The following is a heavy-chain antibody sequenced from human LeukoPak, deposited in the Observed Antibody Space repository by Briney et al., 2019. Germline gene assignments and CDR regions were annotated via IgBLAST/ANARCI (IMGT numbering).Heavy chain of an antibody. CDR1: GFTFSNYS. CDR3: VRRYCSGTSCYVSYFDY. CDR2: ISSSSTYI. Sequence: PGGSLRLSCAASGFTFSNYSMNWVRQAPGKGLEWVSSISSSSTYIYYADSLKGRLTISRDNAKNSLYLQMNTLRAEDTAVYYCVRRYCSGTSCYVSYFDYWGQGTLVTVSS. D-gene: IGHD2-2*01. J-gene: IGHJ4*02. V-gene: IGHV3-21*01.